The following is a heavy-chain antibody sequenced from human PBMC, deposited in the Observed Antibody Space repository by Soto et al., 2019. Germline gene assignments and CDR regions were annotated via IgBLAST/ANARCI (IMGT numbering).Heavy chain of an antibody. CDR3: AKGVYYDFWSGYYTGYFDY. J-gene: IGHJ4*02. CDR2: ISYDGSNK. CDR1: GFTFSSYG. V-gene: IGHV3-30*18. D-gene: IGHD3-3*01. Sequence: PGGSLRLSCAASGFTFSSYGMHWVRQAPGKGLEWVAVISYDGSNKYYADSVKGRFTISRDNSKNTLYLQMNSLRAEDTAVYYCAKGVYYDFWSGYYTGYFDYWGQGTLVTVS.